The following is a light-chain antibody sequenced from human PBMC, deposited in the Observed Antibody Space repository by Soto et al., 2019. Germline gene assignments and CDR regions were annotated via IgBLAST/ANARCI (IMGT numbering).Light chain of an antibody. J-gene: IGKJ2*01. CDR3: MQSIKLPYT. V-gene: IGKV2D-29*01. CDR2: EVS. CDR1: QSLLRSYDTTS. Sequence: DVVLTQTPLSLSVTPGQPASISCKSSQSLLRSYDTTSLSWFLERPGQAPQFVIYEVSSRFSGVPDRFSGSGSGTDFTLNISRVETEDVGVYYCMQSIKLPYTFGQGTKLEIK.